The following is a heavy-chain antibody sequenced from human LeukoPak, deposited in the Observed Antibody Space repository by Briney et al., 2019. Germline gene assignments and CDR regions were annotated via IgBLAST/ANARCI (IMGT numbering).Heavy chain of an antibody. V-gene: IGHV4-39*07. CDR1: GGSISSSSYY. CDR2: IYYSGST. J-gene: IGHJ4*02. CDR3: ARVGGPYCSGGSCYGYYFDY. Sequence: PSETLSLTCTVSGGSISSSSYYWGWIRQPPGKGLEWIGSIYYSGSTYYNPSLKSRVTISVDTSKNQFSLRLSSVTAADTAVYYCARVGGPYCSGGSCYGYYFDYWGQGTLVTVSS. D-gene: IGHD2-15*01.